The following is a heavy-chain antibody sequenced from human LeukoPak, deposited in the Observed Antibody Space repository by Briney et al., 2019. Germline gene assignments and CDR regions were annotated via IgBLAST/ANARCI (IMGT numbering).Heavy chain of an antibody. CDR2: ISSSSSTI. CDR3: ARDGHYYDSSGPVS. Sequence: GGSLRPSCPASGSTSSSYTMNWVRQPQGKGREWVSSISSSSSTIYYADSVKGRFTISRDNAKNSLYLQMNSLRAEDTAVYYCARDGHYYDSSGPVSWGQGTLVTVSS. D-gene: IGHD3-22*01. V-gene: IGHV3-48*01. J-gene: IGHJ4*02. CDR1: GSTSSSYT.